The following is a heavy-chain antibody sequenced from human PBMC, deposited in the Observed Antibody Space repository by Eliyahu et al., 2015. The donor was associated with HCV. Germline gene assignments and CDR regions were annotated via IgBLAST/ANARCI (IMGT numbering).Heavy chain of an antibody. Sequence: EVQLVESGGGLVQPGESLRLSCXASGFTFXXAWXSWVRQAPGKGXEWVGRIKSKSDGGTTDQAAPVKGRFTIXRDDSKNTLYLQMNSLQTEDTAVYYCTTEVSSSSVSYWFGSWGQGTLVTVSS. V-gene: IGHV3-15*01. CDR3: TTEVSSSSVSYWFGS. D-gene: IGHD6-6*01. J-gene: IGHJ5*01. CDR1: GFTFXXAW. CDR2: IKSKSDGGTT.